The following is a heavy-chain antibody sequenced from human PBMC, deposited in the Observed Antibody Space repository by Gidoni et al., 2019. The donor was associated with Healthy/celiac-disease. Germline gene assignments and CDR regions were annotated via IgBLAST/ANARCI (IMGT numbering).Heavy chain of an antibody. CDR3: ARDLNYYGSGSYYYYYGMDV. D-gene: IGHD3-10*01. J-gene: IGHJ6*02. CDR1: GFTFSSYG. Sequence: QVQLVESGGGVVQPGRSLRLSCAASGFTFSSYGMHWVRQAPGKGLEWLAVIWYDGSNKYYADSVKGRFTISRDNSKNTLYLQMNSLRAEDTAVYYCARDLNYYGSGSYYYYYGMDVWGQGTTVTVSS. V-gene: IGHV3-33*01. CDR2: IWYDGSNK.